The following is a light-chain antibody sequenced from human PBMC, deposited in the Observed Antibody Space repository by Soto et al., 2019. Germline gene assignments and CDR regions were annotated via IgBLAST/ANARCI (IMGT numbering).Light chain of an antibody. CDR2: GAS. CDR1: QSVSSSF. J-gene: IGKJ2*01. Sequence: EIVLTQSPGTLSLSPGERATLSCRASQSVSSSFLAWYQQKPGQAPRLLIYGASTRDTGIPDRFSGGGAGTDFTLTISRLQPEDFAVYYCQQYGSSSYTFGQGTKLEIK. CDR3: QQYGSSSYT. V-gene: IGKV3-20*01.